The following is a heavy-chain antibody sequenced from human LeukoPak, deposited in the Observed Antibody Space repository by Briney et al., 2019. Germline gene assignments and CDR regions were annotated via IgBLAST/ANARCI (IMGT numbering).Heavy chain of an antibody. D-gene: IGHD2-2*01. V-gene: IGHV3-21*01. CDR1: GFTFSTYT. CDR3: ARDVYCSSATCPFDY. CDR2: ISGSSSYK. J-gene: IGHJ4*02. Sequence: GGSLRLSCAASGFTFSTYTMNWVRQAPGKGLEWVSSISGSSSYKYYADSVKGRFTISRDNAKNSLYLQVNSLRAEDTAVYYCARDVYCSSATCPFDYWGQGTLVTVSS.